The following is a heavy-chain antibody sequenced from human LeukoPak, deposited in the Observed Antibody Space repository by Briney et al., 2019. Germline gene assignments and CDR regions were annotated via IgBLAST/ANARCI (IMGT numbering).Heavy chain of an antibody. Sequence: TGRSLRLSCAASGFTFSSYGMHWVRPAPGKGLEWVSTISGSGGSTDYAESVKGRFTISRDNSKNTLYLQMNSLRAEDTAVYYCTRAPPSSMIVVHWGQGTLVTVSS. D-gene: IGHD3-22*01. J-gene: IGHJ4*02. V-gene: IGHV3-23*01. CDR1: GFTFSSYG. CDR3: TRAPPSSMIVVH. CDR2: ISGSGGST.